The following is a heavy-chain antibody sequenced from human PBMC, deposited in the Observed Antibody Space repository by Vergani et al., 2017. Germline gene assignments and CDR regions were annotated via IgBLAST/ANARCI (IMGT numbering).Heavy chain of an antibody. CDR3: AKDVGSGWYGGGY. Sequence: QVQLVESGGGVVQPGGSLRLSYAASGFTFSSYGMHWVRQAPGKGLEWVAFIRYDGSNKYYADSVKGRFTISRDNSKNTLYLQMNSLRAEDTAVYYCAKDVGSGWYGGGYWGQGTLVTVSS. CDR2: IRYDGSNK. D-gene: IGHD6-19*01. V-gene: IGHV3-30*02. J-gene: IGHJ4*02. CDR1: GFTFSSYG.